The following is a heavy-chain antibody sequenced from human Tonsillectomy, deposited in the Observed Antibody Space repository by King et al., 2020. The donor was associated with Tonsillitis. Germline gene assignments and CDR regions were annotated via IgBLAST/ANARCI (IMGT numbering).Heavy chain of an antibody. CDR1: GGTFSDYA. CDR2: IIPIFRRT. Sequence: QLVQSGAEVKKPGSSVKVSCKASGGTFSDYAISWVRQAPGQGLEWMGGIIPIFRRTTYAQKFQGRVTITADEATRTAYMALSRLTSEDTAVYYCARDRRDCTNGVCSYSYYYYMDVWGTGTTVTVSS. D-gene: IGHD2-8*01. J-gene: IGHJ6*03. CDR3: ARDRRDCTNGVCSYSYYYYMDV. V-gene: IGHV1-69*12.